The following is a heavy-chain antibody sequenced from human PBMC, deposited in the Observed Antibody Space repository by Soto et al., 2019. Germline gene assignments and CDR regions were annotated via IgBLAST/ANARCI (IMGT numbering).Heavy chain of an antibody. CDR2: IYSGGST. CDR3: AKDTYFRDSSGYYIFDH. J-gene: IGHJ4*02. CDR1: GFTVTSNN. Sequence: GGSLRLSCAASGFTVTSNNLSGSAQAPGKGLEWVSVIYSGGSTYYADSVKGRFIISRDDSKNTLFLQMNSLRAEDTAVYYCAKDTYFRDSSGYYIFDHWGQGTLVTVSS. D-gene: IGHD3-22*01. V-gene: IGHV3-66*01.